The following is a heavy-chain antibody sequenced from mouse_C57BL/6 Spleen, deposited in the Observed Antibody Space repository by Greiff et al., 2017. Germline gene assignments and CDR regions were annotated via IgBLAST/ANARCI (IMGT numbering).Heavy chain of an antibody. CDR2: IYPGSGNT. D-gene: IGHD1-1*01. CDR1: GYTFTDYY. Sequence: QVQLQQSGAELVRPGASVKLSCKASGYTFTDYYINWVKQRPGQGLEWIARIYPGSGNTYYNEKFKGKATLTAEKSSSTAYMQLSSLTSEDSAVYFCARATVVAKEYFDVWGTGTTVTVSS. CDR3: ARATVVAKEYFDV. V-gene: IGHV1-76*01. J-gene: IGHJ1*03.